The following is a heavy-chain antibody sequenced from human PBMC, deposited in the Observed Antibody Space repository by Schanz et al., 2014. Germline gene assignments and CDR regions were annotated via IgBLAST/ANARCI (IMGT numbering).Heavy chain of an antibody. V-gene: IGHV4-34*01. J-gene: IGHJ3*02. CDR1: GGSFSGYY. CDR2: SNHGGST. Sequence: QVQLQQWGAGLLKPSETLSLTCAVYGGSFSGYYWSWIRQPPGKGLEWIAESNHGGSTNYNPSLKSRVTISGDTSKNQFSLNLSSATAADTAVYYCARDRGHGDLPGDIWGQGTMVTVSS. CDR3: ARDRGHGDLPGDI. D-gene: IGHD4-17*01.